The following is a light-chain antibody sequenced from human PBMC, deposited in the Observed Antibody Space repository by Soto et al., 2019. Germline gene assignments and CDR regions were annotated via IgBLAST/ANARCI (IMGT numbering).Light chain of an antibody. CDR1: QDIRNS. CDR2: DAS. J-gene: IGKJ5*01. V-gene: IGKV1-33*01. Sequence: DIQMTQSPSFLSASVGDRVTITCQASQDIRNSLNWYQQKPGTAPNLLIYDASNLETGVPSRFSGSGSGTDSPFSISSLQPEDIATSYCPQHETLVTLGQGTRLEIK. CDR3: PQHETLVT.